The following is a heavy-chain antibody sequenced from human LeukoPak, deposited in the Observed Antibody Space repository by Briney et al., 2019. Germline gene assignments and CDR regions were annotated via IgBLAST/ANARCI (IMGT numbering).Heavy chain of an antibody. D-gene: IGHD6-13*01. CDR1: GFTFSSYA. V-gene: IGHV3-23*01. CDR3: AKVGLVQQLVVKRFDY. CDR2: ISGSGGST. J-gene: IGHJ4*02. Sequence: GGSLRLSCAASGFTFSSYAMSWVRQAPGKGLEWVSAISGSGGSTYYADSVKGRFTISRDNSKNTLYLQMNSLRAEDTAVYYCAKVGLVQQLVVKRFDYWGQGTLVTVSS.